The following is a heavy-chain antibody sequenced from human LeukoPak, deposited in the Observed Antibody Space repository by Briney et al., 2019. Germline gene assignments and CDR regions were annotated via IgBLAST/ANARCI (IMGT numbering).Heavy chain of an antibody. D-gene: IGHD2-2*01. Sequence: GGSLRLSCAASGFTFSTYSMNWVRQAPGKGLEWVSYISSSSSTIYYADSVKGRFTISRDNAKNSLYLQMNSLRAEDTAVYYCARVSSTSLNYYYYYYMDVWGKGTTVTVSS. J-gene: IGHJ6*03. V-gene: IGHV3-48*01. CDR1: GFTFSTYS. CDR3: ARVSSTSLNYYYYYYMDV. CDR2: ISSSSSTI.